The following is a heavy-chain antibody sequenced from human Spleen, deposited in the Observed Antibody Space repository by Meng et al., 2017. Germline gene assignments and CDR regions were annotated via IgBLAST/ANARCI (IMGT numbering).Heavy chain of an antibody. D-gene: IGHD4-11*01. CDR1: GGSFSDYS. CDR3: ARGPTTMAHDFDY. CDR2: INHSGST. J-gene: IGHJ4*02. Sequence: QLQHQLWGQALLYPPESPSLAFVVRGGSFSDYSWSWIRQPPGKGLEWIGEINHSGSTNYNPSLESRATKSVDTSQNNLSLKLSSVTAADSAVYYCARGPTTMAHDFDYWGQGTLVTVSS. V-gene: IGHV4-34*01.